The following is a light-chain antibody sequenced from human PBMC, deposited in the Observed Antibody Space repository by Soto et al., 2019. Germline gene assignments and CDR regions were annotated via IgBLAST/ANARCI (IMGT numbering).Light chain of an antibody. CDR3: QHYGTAAL. J-gene: IGKJ3*01. V-gene: IGKV3-20*01. Sequence: EIVLTQSPGTLSLSPGERATLSCRASQSVSDSYLAWYQQKPGQAPRLLIYASSRATGIPDRFSGSGSGTDFTLTISRLAHEDFAVYYCQHYGTAALFGPGTKVDIK. CDR2: AS. CDR1: QSVSDSY.